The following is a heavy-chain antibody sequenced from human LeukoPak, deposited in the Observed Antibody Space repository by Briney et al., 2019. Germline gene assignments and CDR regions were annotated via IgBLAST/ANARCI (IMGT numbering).Heavy chain of an antibody. CDR2: IIPIFGTA. V-gene: IGHV1-69*13. D-gene: IGHD3-10*01. CDR3: ARDRDGSGSYYDAFDI. CDR1: GGTFSSYA. Sequence: ASVKVSCKASGGTFSSYAISWVRQAPGQGLEWMGGIIPIFGTANYAQKFQGRVTITADESTSTAYMELSSLRSEDTAVYYCARDRDGSGSYYDAFDIWGQGTMVTVSS. J-gene: IGHJ3*02.